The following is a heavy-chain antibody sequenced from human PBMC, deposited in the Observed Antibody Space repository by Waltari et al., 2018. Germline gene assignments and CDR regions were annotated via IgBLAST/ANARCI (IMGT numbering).Heavy chain of an antibody. CDR1: GYSISSGYY. V-gene: IGHV4-38-2*01. CDR2: IYHSGST. Sequence: QVQLQESGPGLVQPSETLSLTCAVSGYSISSGYYWGWIRQPPGKGLEWIGSIYHSGSTYYNPSLKSRVTISVDTSKNQFSRKLSSVTAADTAVYYCARESYCSGASCIGGFDYWGQGTLVTVSS. D-gene: IGHD2-15*01. J-gene: IGHJ4*02. CDR3: ARESYCSGASCIGGFDY.